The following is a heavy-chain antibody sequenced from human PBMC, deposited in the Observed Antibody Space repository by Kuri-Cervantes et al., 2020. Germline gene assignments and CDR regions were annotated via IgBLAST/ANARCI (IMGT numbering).Heavy chain of an antibody. CDR2: ISSSSSYI. V-gene: IGHV3-21*01. D-gene: IGHD6-6*01. J-gene: IGHJ4*02. Sequence: GESLKIYCAASGFTFSSYRMNWVHQAPGNGLEWVSSISSSSSYIYYADSGKGRFTISRDNAKNSLYLQMNRLRAEDTAVYYCAREGSYSSSVSQNDYWGQGTLVTV. CDR3: AREGSYSSSVSQNDY. CDR1: GFTFSSYR.